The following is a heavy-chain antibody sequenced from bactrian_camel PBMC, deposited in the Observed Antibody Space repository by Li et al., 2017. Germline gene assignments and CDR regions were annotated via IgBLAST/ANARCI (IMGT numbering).Heavy chain of an antibody. CDR3: AAGNGGWCGGSWTSVAEYDY. V-gene: IGHV3S40*01. J-gene: IGHJ4*01. CDR1: GFTFSSND. Sequence: VQLVESGGGLVQPGGSLRLSCAASGFTFSSNDMSWFRQAPGEEVEWVAGITSLPSLFRAASYADSVKGRFTISRDHAKDTIFLKMNNLKPEDTAVYYCAAGNGGWCGGSWTSVAEYDYWGQGTQVTVS. D-gene: IGHD6*01. CDR2: ITSLPSLFRAA.